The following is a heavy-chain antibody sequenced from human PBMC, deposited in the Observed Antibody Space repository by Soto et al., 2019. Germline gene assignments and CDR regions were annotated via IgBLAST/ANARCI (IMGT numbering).Heavy chain of an antibody. CDR2: ISAYNGNT. J-gene: IGHJ5*02. D-gene: IGHD1-7*01. CDR3: ARDRGYNWNYGWFDP. Sequence: QVQLVQSGAEVKKPGASVKVSCKASGYAFSSYGISWVRQAPGQGLEWMGRISAYNGNTNYAQKLQGRVTMTTDTSTSTAYMELRSLRSDDTAVYYCARDRGYNWNYGWFDPWGQGTLVTVSS. CDR1: GYAFSSYG. V-gene: IGHV1-18*01.